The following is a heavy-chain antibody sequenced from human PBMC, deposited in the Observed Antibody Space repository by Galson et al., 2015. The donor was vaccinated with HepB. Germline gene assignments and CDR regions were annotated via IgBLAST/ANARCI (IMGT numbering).Heavy chain of an antibody. D-gene: IGHD3-3*01. CDR2: IDPSDSYV. J-gene: IGHJ6*02. Sequence: QSGAEVKRPGESLRISCKDSGFNFTNYWINWVRQMPGKGLEWMGKIDPSDSYVTYSPSFEGHVSMSVDKSINTAYLQWSSLKASDTAIYYCATTLHFEVVVGSPMDVWGRGTTVTVSS. V-gene: IGHV5-10-1*01. CDR1: GFNFTNYW. CDR3: ATTLHFEVVVGSPMDV.